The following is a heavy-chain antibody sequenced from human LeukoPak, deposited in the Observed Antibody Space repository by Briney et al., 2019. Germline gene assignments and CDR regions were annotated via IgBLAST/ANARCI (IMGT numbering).Heavy chain of an antibody. V-gene: IGHV1-8*01. J-gene: IGHJ4*02. Sequence: GASVKVSCKASGYTFTSYDINWVRQATGQGLEWMGWMNPNSGNTGYAQKFQGRVTMTRNTSISTAYMELSSLRSEDTAVYYCARDPFEKEPVDYWGQGTLVTVSS. D-gene: IGHD1-26*01. CDR3: ARDPFEKEPVDY. CDR2: MNPNSGNT. CDR1: GYTFTSYD.